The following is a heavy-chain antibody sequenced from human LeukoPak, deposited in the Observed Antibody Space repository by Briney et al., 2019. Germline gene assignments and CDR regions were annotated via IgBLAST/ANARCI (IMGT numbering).Heavy chain of an antibody. J-gene: IGHJ3*02. CDR2: IYYSGST. CDR1: GGSISSYY. CDR3: ARDHPYYYDSSGYSGRDAFDI. V-gene: IGHV4-59*01. Sequence: SETLSLTCTVSGGSISSYYWSWIQQPPGKGLEWIGYIYYSGSTNYNPSLKSRVTISVDTSKNQFSLKLSSVTAADTAVYYCARDHPYYYDSSGYSGRDAFDIWGQGTMITVSS. D-gene: IGHD3-22*01.